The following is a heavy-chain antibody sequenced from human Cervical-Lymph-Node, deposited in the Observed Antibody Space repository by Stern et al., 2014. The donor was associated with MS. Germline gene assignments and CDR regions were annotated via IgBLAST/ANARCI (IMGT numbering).Heavy chain of an antibody. D-gene: IGHD3-10*01. CDR2: IIPIIGTA. CDR1: GGTFSSSD. V-gene: IGHV1-69*01. Sequence: QMQLVQSGAEVQKPGSSVKVSCRASGGTFSSSDINWVRPAPGQGLEWMGGIIPIIGTANYAQKYQGRITITADESTSTAYMELSSLRSEDTAIYYCALGGFGHYFEYWGQGTLVTVSS. J-gene: IGHJ4*02. CDR3: ALGGFGHYFEY.